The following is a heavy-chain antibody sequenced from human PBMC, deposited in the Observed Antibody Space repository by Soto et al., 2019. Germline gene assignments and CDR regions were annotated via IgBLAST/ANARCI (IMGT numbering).Heavy chain of an antibody. Sequence: ASETLSLTCTVSGASISGGTYYWTWIRQAPGKGLEWVGQIYYTGSTNYNPALNDRVTISVDTSKNHFSLQLTSVAAADTAVYYCARGAGFSYASTWFDIWGQGTLVTVSS. CDR2: IYYTGST. V-gene: IGHV4-61*03. D-gene: IGHD5-18*01. CDR3: ARGAGFSYASTWFDI. J-gene: IGHJ5*02. CDR1: GASISGGTYY.